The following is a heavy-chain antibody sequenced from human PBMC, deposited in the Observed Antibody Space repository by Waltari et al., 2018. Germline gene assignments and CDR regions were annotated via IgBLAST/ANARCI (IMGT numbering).Heavy chain of an antibody. J-gene: IGHJ4*02. Sequence: EVQLVQSGAEVKKPGESLRISCKGSGYSFTSYWISWVRQMPGKGLEWMGKREPSDPNTNYSPSFQGHVTISADKSISTAYLQCSSLKASDTAIYYCARRKDYGGNLFDYWGQGTLVTVSS. CDR2: REPSDPNT. D-gene: IGHD4-17*01. CDR1: GYSFTSYW. CDR3: ARRKDYGGNLFDY. V-gene: IGHV5-10-1*03.